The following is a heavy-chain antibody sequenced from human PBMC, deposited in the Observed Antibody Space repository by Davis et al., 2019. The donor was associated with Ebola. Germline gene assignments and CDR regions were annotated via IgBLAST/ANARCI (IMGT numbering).Heavy chain of an antibody. J-gene: IGHJ4*02. CDR1: GYTFTDYA. D-gene: IGHD5-24*01. Sequence: AASVKVSCKASGYTFTDYAMNWVRQAPGQGLEWMGWMNTNTGNPTYAQGFTGRFAFSLDTSATMAYLQISNLRAEDTATYYCVRDATDGYNWSHWGQGTLVTVSS. V-gene: IGHV7-4-1*04. CDR2: MNTNTGNP. CDR3: VRDATDGYNWSH.